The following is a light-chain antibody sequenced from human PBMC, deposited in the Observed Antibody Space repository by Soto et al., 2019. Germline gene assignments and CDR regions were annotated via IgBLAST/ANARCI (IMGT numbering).Light chain of an antibody. CDR3: AAWDDRLSGWV. CDR1: SSNIGSNY. V-gene: IGLV1-47*01. J-gene: IGLJ3*02. CDR2: RNI. Sequence: QSVLTQPPSASGTPGQRVSISCSGSSSNIGSNYVYWYQQLPGAAPKLLIYRNILRPSGVPARFSASKSGTSASLAISGLRSEDEADYYCAAWDDRLSGWVFGGGTKVTVL.